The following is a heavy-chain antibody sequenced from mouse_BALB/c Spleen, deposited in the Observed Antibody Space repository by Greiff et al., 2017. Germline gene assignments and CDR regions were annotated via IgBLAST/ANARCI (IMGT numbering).Heavy chain of an antibody. CDR2: ISDGGSYT. Sequence: EVQLQESGGGLVKPGGSLKLSCAASGFTFSDYYMYWVRQTPEKRLEWVATISDGGSYTYYPDSVKGRFTISRDNAKNNLYLQMSSLKSEDTAMYYCAREGDRYWYFDVWGAGTTVTVSS. D-gene: IGHD3-3*01. J-gene: IGHJ1*01. V-gene: IGHV5-4*02. CDR3: AREGDRYWYFDV. CDR1: GFTFSDYY.